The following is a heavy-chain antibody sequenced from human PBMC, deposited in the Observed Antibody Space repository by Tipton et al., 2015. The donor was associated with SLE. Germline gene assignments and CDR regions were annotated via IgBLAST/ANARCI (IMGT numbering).Heavy chain of an antibody. D-gene: IGHD4-17*01. CDR2: FYQSGST. J-gene: IGHJ3*02. CDR1: GYSISRGYY. CDR3: ATTVTTTASYGAFDI. V-gene: IGHV4-38-2*02. Sequence: TLSLTCSVSGYSISRGYYWAWIRQPPGQGLEWVGGFYQSGSTWYNPSVKSRATISVDTSKNQFSLKMTSVTASDTAMYYCATTVTTTASYGAFDIWGQGTMVTVSS.